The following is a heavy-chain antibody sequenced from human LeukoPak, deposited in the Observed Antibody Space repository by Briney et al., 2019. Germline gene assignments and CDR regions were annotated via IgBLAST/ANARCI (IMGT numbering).Heavy chain of an antibody. CDR1: GFTFSSYW. V-gene: IGHV3-7*04. Sequence: GGSLRLSCAASGFTFSSYWKSWVRQAPGKRLEWVANIKQDGSEKYYVDSVKGRFTISRDNAKNSLYLHVDSLRVEDTAVYYCARWGGGFDYWGQGTLVTVSS. D-gene: IGHD3-16*01. CDR2: IKQDGSEK. J-gene: IGHJ4*02. CDR3: ARWGGGFDY.